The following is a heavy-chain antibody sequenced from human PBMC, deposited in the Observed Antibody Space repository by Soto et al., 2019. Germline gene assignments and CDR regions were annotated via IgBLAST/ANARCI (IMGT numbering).Heavy chain of an antibody. D-gene: IGHD6-25*01. Sequence: ASVKVSCKASGYMFTKSAMHWVRQAPGQRLEWMGWITGDIGNTKYSPKLQDRVTSTRDKSASTVDLELASLSPEHTPLYYRARGGVAAANIDFDYWGQGTLVT. J-gene: IGHJ4*03. CDR3: ARGGVAAANIDFDY. V-gene: IGHV1-3*01. CDR1: GYMFTKSA. CDR2: ITGDIGNT.